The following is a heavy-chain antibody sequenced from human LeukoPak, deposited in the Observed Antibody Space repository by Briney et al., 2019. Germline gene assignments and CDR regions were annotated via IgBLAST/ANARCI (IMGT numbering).Heavy chain of an antibody. V-gene: IGHV1-69*05. D-gene: IGHD3-22*01. CDR1: GGAFSSYA. CDR3: ARGFHYDSSGYYYFY. CDR2: IIPLFGTA. Sequence: ASVKVPCTASGGAFSSYAISWVRQAPGQGLEWMGGIIPLFGTANYAQKFQGRLTITTDESTSTAYMELSSLRSEDTAVYYCARGFHYDSSGYYYFYWGQGTLVTVSS. J-gene: IGHJ4*02.